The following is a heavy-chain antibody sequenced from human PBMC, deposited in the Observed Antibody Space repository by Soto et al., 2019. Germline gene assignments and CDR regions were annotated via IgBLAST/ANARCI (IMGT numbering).Heavy chain of an antibody. V-gene: IGHV5-51*01. CDR1: GYSFTSYW. D-gene: IGHD2-2*01. Sequence: GESLKISCKGSGYSFTSYWIGWVRQMPGKGLEWMGIIYPGDSDTRYSPSFQGQVTTSADKSISTAYLQWSSLKASDTAMYCCARQGSSTSCYYGMDVWGHGTTVTVAS. CDR3: ARQGSSTSCYYGMDV. J-gene: IGHJ6*02. CDR2: IYPGDSDT.